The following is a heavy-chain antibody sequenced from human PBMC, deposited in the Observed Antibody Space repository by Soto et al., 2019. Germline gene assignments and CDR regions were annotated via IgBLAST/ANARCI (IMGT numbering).Heavy chain of an antibody. D-gene: IGHD2-15*01. Sequence: GGSLRLSCAASGFTFSSYGMHWVRQAPGKGLEWVAVISYDGSNKYYADSVKGRFTISRDNSKNTLYLQMNSLRAEDTAVYYCAKAHLGIVHFNDYWGQGTLVTVSS. CDR2: ISYDGSNK. J-gene: IGHJ4*02. CDR3: AKAHLGIVHFNDY. V-gene: IGHV3-30*18. CDR1: GFTFSSYG.